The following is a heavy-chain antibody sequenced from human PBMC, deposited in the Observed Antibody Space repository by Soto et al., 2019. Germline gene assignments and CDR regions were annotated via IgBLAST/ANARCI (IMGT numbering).Heavy chain of an antibody. V-gene: IGHV3-74*01. Sequence: EVQLVESGGGLVQPGGSLRLSCAASGFTFSSYWMHWVRQVPGKGLGWVSQINSDGSSTTYADSVKGRFTISRDNAKNTLFLQMNSLRAEDTAVYYCARDRTAASADYWGQGTLVTVSS. D-gene: IGHD2-2*01. CDR3: ARDRTAASADY. J-gene: IGHJ4*02. CDR1: GFTFSSYW. CDR2: INSDGSST.